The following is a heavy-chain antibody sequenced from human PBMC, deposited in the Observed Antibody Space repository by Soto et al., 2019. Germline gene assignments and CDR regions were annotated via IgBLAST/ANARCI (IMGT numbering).Heavy chain of an antibody. Sequence: SETLSLTCTVSGGSISSYYWSWIRQPPGKGLEWIGYIYYSGSTNYNPSLKRRVTISVDTSKNQFSLKLNSVTAADTAVYYCARDLWGYCGADCYPLDVWGQGTMVTVSS. CDR1: GGSISSYY. V-gene: IGHV4-59*01. CDR3: ARDLWGYCGADCYPLDV. J-gene: IGHJ6*02. CDR2: IYYSGST. D-gene: IGHD2-21*02.